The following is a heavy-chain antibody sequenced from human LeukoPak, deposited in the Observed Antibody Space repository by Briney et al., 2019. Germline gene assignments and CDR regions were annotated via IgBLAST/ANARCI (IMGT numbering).Heavy chain of an antibody. CDR3: ASSTSSGWQNWYFDL. CDR1: GGSISSYY. Sequence: PSETLSLTCTVSGGSISSYYWSWIRQPPGKGLEWIGSIYYSGSTYYNPSLKSRVTISVDTSKNQFSLKLSSVTAADTAVYYCASSTSSGWQNWYFDLWGRGTLVTVSS. V-gene: IGHV4-39*01. J-gene: IGHJ2*01. CDR2: IYYSGST. D-gene: IGHD6-19*01.